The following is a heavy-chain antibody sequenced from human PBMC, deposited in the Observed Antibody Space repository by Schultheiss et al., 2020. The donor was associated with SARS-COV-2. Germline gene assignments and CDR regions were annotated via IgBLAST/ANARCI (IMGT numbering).Heavy chain of an antibody. J-gene: IGHJ6*02. D-gene: IGHD1-26*01. CDR2: ISGSGGST. Sequence: GGSLRLSCAASGFTFSSYAMSWVRQAPGKGLEWVSAISGSGGSTYYADSVKGRFTISRDNAKNSLYLQMNSLRAEDTAVYYCARGGGGSYHPGTYYYYGMDVWGQGTTVTVSS. CDR1: GFTFSSYA. V-gene: IGHV3-23*01. CDR3: ARGGGGSYHPGTYYYYGMDV.